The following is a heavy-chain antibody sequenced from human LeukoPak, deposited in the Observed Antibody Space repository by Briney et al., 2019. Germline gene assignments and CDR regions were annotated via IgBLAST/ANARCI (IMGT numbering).Heavy chain of an antibody. J-gene: IGHJ4*02. CDR1: GFSSSHYW. CDR2: INQDGSGA. CDR3: ARDNDY. Sequence: PGGSLRLSCVASGFSSSHYWMVWVRQAPGKGLEWVANINQDGSGAFYAESVKGRFTISEDNAKNSLYLQMNSLRPEDTAIYYCARDNDYWGQGTLVTVSS. V-gene: IGHV3-7*05.